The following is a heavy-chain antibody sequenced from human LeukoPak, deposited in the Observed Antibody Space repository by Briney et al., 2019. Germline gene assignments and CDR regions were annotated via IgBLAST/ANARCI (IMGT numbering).Heavy chain of an antibody. J-gene: IGHJ3*02. CDR2: IYYSGST. Sequence: PSETLSLTCTVSGGSVSSGSYYWSWIRQPPGKGLEWIGYIYYSGSTNYNSSLKSRVTISVDTSKNQFSLKLSSVTAADTAVYYCARFSKGRVVAATVDAFDIWGQGTMVTVSS. D-gene: IGHD2-15*01. V-gene: IGHV4-61*01. CDR3: ARFSKGRVVAATVDAFDI. CDR1: GGSVSSGSYY.